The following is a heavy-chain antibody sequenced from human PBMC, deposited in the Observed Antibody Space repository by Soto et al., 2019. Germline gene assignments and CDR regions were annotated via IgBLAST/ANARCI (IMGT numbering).Heavy chain of an antibody. J-gene: IGHJ4*02. Sequence: GASVKVSCKASGYTFTGYYMHWVLQAPGQGLEWMGWINPNSGGTNYAQKFQGWVTMTRDTSISTAYMELSRLRSDDTAVYYCARGGHIAVVTASFDYWGQGTLVTVSS. CDR2: INPNSGGT. V-gene: IGHV1-2*04. CDR1: GYTFTGYY. CDR3: ARGGHIAVVTASFDY. D-gene: IGHD2-21*02.